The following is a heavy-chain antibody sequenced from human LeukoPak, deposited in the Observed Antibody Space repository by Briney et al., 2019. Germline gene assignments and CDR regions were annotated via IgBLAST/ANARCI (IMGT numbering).Heavy chain of an antibody. J-gene: IGHJ3*02. CDR1: GFTFSSYG. CDR2: ISGSGGST. CDR3: AKPQNYYDSSGYYPTDAFDI. D-gene: IGHD3-22*01. V-gene: IGHV3-23*01. Sequence: GGTLRLSCAASGFTFSSYGMSWVRQAPGKGLEWVSAISGSGGSTYYADSVKGRFTISRDNSKNTLYLQMNSLRAEDTAVYYCAKPQNYYDSSGYYPTDAFDIWGQGTMVTVSS.